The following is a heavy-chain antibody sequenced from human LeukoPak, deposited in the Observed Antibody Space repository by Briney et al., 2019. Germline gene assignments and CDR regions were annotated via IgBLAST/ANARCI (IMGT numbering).Heavy chain of an antibody. J-gene: IGHJ4*02. D-gene: IGHD6-19*01. CDR2: ITPRGGST. V-gene: IGHV3-23*01. Sequence: PGGSLRLSCAASGFTVSSNYMSWVRQAPGKGLEWVSGITPRGGSTYYADSVKGRFTFSRDNSKNTLNLQMNRLRAEDTAVYYCAKVGSSGWYFDYWGQGALVSVSS. CDR3: AKVGSSGWYFDY. CDR1: GFTVSSNY.